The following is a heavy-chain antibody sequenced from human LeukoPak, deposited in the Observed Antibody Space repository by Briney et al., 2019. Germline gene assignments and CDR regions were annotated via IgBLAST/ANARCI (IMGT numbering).Heavy chain of an antibody. V-gene: IGHV4-31*03. CDR3: ARKYSGSYFTMIAFDI. D-gene: IGHD1-26*01. Sequence: SETLSLTCTVSGGSISSGGYYWSWIRQHPGKGLEWIGYIYYSGSTYYNPSLKSRVTISVDTSKNQFSLKLSSVTAADTAVYYCARKYSGSYFTMIAFDIWGQGTMVTVSP. CDR2: IYYSGST. CDR1: GGSISSGGYY. J-gene: IGHJ3*02.